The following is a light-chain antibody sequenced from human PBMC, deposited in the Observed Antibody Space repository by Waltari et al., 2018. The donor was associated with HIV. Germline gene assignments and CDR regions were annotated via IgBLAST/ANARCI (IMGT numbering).Light chain of an antibody. CDR3: QQSYSLPRT. J-gene: IGKJ2*01. V-gene: IGKV1-39*01. CDR1: QSVSSY. CDR2: GAS. Sequence: DIQMTQSPYSLSASVGDRVTITCRASQSVSSYLNWYQQTPGKAPKLLIYGASSLQSRVPSRFSGSGSGTEFTLTISSLQPEDFAIYYCQQSYSLPRTFGQGTKLEI.